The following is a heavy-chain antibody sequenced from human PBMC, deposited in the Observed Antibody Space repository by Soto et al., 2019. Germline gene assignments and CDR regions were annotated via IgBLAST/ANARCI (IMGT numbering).Heavy chain of an antibody. Sequence: ASVKVSCKVSGYTLTDLSMRWVRQAPGKGLEWMGNFDPKHGETIYEQKFQGRVTMTEDTSTDTAYMELRSLRSEDTAVYYCATEKPGYCGSISCYNWVDYWGQGTLVTVSS. D-gene: IGHD2-2*03. CDR3: ATEKPGYCGSISCYNWVDY. J-gene: IGHJ4*02. CDR2: FDPKHGET. CDR1: GYTLTDLS. V-gene: IGHV1-24*01.